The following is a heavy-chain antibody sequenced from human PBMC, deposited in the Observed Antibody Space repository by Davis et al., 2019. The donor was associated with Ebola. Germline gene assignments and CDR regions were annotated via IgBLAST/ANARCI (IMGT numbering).Heavy chain of an antibody. CDR3: ARDLFSAIVGATTIDY. CDR1: GYTFTGYY. J-gene: IGHJ4*02. CDR2: INPSGGST. D-gene: IGHD1-26*01. V-gene: IGHV1-46*01. Sequence: AASVKVSCKASGYTFTGYYMHWVRQAPGQGLEWMGIINPSGGSTSYAQKFQGRVTMTRDTSTSTVYMELSSLRSEDTAVYYCARDLFSAIVGATTIDYWGQGTLVTVSS.